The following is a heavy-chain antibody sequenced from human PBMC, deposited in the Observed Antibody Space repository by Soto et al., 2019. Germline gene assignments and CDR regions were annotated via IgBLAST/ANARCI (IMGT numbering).Heavy chain of an antibody. CDR2: FTSSGGTI. Sequence: VGSLRLSCAASGFTFSSYEMNWVRQAPGEGLEGGSYFTSSGGTIYYADFVKVRFTISSDNAQNSLYLQINSLRAEDTAVYYCARDGPYGDWFDPLGQGALVTV. CDR3: ARDGPYGDWFDP. CDR1: GFTFSSYE. V-gene: IGHV3-48*03. J-gene: IGHJ5*02. D-gene: IGHD4-17*01.